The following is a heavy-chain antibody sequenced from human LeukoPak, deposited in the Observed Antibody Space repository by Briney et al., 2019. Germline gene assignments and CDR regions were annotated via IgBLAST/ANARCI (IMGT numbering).Heavy chain of an antibody. CDR2: IKSKTDGGTT. D-gene: IGHD5-12*01. J-gene: IGHJ4*02. CDR1: GFTFSNAW. Sequence: GGSLRLSCAASGFTFSNAWMSWVRQAPGKGLEWVGRIKSKTDGGTTDYAAPVKGRFTISRDDSKNTLYLQMNSLRAEDTAVYYCARGPSGYHNTGGQGTLVTVSS. CDR3: ARGPSGYHNT. V-gene: IGHV3-15*01.